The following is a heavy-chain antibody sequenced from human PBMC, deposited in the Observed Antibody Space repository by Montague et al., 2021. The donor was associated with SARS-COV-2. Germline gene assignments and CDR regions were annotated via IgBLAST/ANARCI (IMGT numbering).Heavy chain of an antibody. V-gene: IGHV4-38-2*02. CDR2: IYHSGST. Sequence: SETLSLTCTVSGYSISSGYYWGWIRQPPGKGLEWIGSIYHSGSTXXNPXXXSRVTISVDTSKNQFSLKLSSVTAADTAVYYCARDDYTPGDYYYYGMDVWGRGTTVTVSS. CDR3: ARDDYTPGDYYYYGMDV. CDR1: GYSISSGYY. D-gene: IGHD4-11*01. J-gene: IGHJ6*02.